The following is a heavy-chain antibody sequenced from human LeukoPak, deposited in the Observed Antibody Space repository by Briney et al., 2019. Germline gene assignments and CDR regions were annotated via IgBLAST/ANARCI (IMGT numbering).Heavy chain of an antibody. J-gene: IGHJ3*02. CDR1: GLTFSSYW. CDR3: ARAIIGTTSAAFDI. D-gene: IGHD1-20*01. CDR2: ISRDGSTT. Sequence: GGSLRLSCAASGLTFSSYWMHSVRQAPGQELVWVSHISRDGSTTNDADSVKGQFTSPRDNAKNTLSLEMNSLRAEDTGVYYCARAIIGTTSAAFDIWGQRTMITVSS. V-gene: IGHV3-74*01.